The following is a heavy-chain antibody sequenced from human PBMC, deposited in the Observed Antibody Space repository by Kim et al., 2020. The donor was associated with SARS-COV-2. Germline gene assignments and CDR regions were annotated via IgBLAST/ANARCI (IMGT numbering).Heavy chain of an antibody. J-gene: IGHJ4*02. Sequence: FYADSAKGRFIISRDNSRNKMFLQMNSLRIEDTAVYYCAKEIGNGLPLEHWGQGTLVTVSS. D-gene: IGHD2-8*01. V-gene: IGHV3-NL1*01. CDR3: AKEIGNGLPLEH.